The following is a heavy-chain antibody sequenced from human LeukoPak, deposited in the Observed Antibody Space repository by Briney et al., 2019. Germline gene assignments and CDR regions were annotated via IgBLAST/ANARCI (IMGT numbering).Heavy chain of an antibody. J-gene: IGHJ4*02. CDR1: GFSFSSSW. CDR2: INSDGTTI. Sequence: GGSLRLSCAASGFSFSSSWMHWVRQAPGKGLVWVSRINSDGTTINYADSVKGRFTISRDNAKNTLYLQVSSLRDEDTAVYYCARAGYYRFDYWGQGTLVTVSS. V-gene: IGHV3-74*01. CDR3: ARAGYYRFDY. D-gene: IGHD4-17*01.